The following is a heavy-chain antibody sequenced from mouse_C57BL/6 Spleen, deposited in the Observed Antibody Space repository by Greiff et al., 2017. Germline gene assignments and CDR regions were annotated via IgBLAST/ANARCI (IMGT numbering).Heavy chain of an antibody. CDR2: IYPGSGST. Sequence: VQLQQSGAELVKPGASVKMSCKASGYTFTSYWITWVKQRPGQGLEWIGDIYPGSGSTNYNEKFKSKATLTVDTSSSTAYMQLSCLPSEASAVYYCARDDYYGSSYGAMDYWGQGTSGTVSS. CDR3: ARDDYYGSSYGAMDY. J-gene: IGHJ4*01. D-gene: IGHD1-1*01. V-gene: IGHV1-55*01. CDR1: GYTFTSYW.